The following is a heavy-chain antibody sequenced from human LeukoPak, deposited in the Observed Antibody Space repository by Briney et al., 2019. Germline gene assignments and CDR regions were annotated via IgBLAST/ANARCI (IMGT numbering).Heavy chain of an antibody. CDR1: GFTFSSYG. V-gene: IGHV3-23*01. CDR3: ARDTLGEGEDANYAVYYFDY. J-gene: IGHJ4*02. Sequence: GGSLRLSCAASGFTFSSYGMSWVRQAPGKGLEWVSAISGSGGSTYYADSVKGRFTISRDNSKNTLYQQMNSLRAEDTAVYYCARDTLGEGEDANYAVYYFDYWGQGSVVTVSS. D-gene: IGHD4/OR15-4a*01. CDR2: ISGSGGST.